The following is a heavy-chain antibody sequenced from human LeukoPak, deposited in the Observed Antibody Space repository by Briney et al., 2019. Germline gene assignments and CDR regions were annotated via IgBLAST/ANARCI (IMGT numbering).Heavy chain of an antibody. V-gene: IGHV4-31*03. CDR1: GGSISSGGYY. Sequence: SETLSLTCTVSGGSISSGGYYWSWIRQHPGKGLEWIGYIYYSGSTYYNPSLKSRVTISVDTSKNQFSLKLSSVTAADTAVYYCARVIPQTYYDFWSGYDYCMDVWGKGTTVTVSS. D-gene: IGHD3-3*01. CDR3: ARVIPQTYYDFWSGYDYCMDV. CDR2: IYYSGST. J-gene: IGHJ6*03.